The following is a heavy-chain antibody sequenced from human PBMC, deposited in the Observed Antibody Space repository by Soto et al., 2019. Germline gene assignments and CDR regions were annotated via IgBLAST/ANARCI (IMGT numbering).Heavy chain of an antibody. J-gene: IGHJ6*02. CDR2: ISGSGGST. V-gene: IGHV3-23*01. Sequence: GGSLRLSCAASGFTFSSYAMSWVRQAPGKGLEWVSAISGSGGSTYYADSVKGRFTISRDNSKNTLYLQMNSLRAEDTAVYYCAIPPDRRYYYYGMDVWGQGTTVTVSS. CDR3: AIPPDRRYYYYGMDV. CDR1: GFTFSSYA.